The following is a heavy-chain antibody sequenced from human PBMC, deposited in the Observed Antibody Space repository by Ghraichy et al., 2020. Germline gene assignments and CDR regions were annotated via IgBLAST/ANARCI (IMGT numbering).Heavy chain of an antibody. V-gene: IGHV3-43D*03. CDR2: ISWDGGST. Sequence: GGSLRLSCAASGFTFDDYAMHWVRQAPGKGLEWVSLISWDGGSTYYADSVKGRFTISRDNSKNSLYLQMNSLRAEDTALYYCARQGDGIAARRGIWYFDLWGRGTLVTVSS. J-gene: IGHJ2*01. CDR1: GFTFDDYA. CDR3: ARQGDGIAARRGIWYFDL. D-gene: IGHD6-6*01.